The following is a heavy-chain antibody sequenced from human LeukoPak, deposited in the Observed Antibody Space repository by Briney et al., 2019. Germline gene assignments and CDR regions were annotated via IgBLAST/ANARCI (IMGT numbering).Heavy chain of an antibody. CDR3: ARLGGDGYCSSTSCFGINWFDP. D-gene: IGHD2-2*01. Sequence: ASVKVSCKASGYTFTSYDINWVRQATGQGLEWMGWMNPNSGNTGYAQKFQGRVTMTRNTSISTDYMELSSLRSEDTAVYYCARLGGDGYCSSTSCFGINWFDPWGQGTLVTVSS. CDR2: MNPNSGNT. J-gene: IGHJ5*02. CDR1: GYTFTSYD. V-gene: IGHV1-8*01.